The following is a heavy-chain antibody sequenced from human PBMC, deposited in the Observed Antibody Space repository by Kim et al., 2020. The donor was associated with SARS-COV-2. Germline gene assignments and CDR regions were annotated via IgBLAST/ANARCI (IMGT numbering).Heavy chain of an antibody. V-gene: IGHV4-31*03. D-gene: IGHD3-10*01. CDR3: ARGHGHYRPYFV. CDR1: GGSIRGTYY. CDR2: IFYIGSA. Sequence: SETLSLTCTVSGGSIRGTYYWCCVRQHPGGGVEWSRYIFYIGSAYYSPSLKSRVIISVDPSKNQLSLQLTTVTAADAAVYYCARGHGHYRPYFV. J-gene: IGHJ4*01.